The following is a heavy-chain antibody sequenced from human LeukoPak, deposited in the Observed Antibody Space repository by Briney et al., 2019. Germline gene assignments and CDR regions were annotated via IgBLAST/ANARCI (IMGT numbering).Heavy chain of an antibody. J-gene: IGHJ4*02. Sequence: SETLSLTCTVSGGSISSSSYYWGWIRQPPGKGLEWIGSIYYSGSTFYNPSLESRVTISVDTSKNQFSLKLSSVTAADTAVYYCASTPNYYDSSQGGYWGQGTLVTVSS. D-gene: IGHD3-22*01. V-gene: IGHV4-39*07. CDR1: GGSISSSSYY. CDR2: IYYSGST. CDR3: ASTPNYYDSSQGGY.